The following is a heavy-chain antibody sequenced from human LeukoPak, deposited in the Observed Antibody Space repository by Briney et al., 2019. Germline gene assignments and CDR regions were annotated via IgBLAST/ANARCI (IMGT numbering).Heavy chain of an antibody. CDR2: ISGSGGST. CDR3: ARLLDLDY. J-gene: IGHJ4*02. CDR1: GFTFGNYG. D-gene: IGHD2-21*02. V-gene: IGHV3-23*01. Sequence: SGGSLRLSCAASGFTFGNYGMSWVRPAPGKGLEWVSAISGSGGSTYYADSVKGRFTISRDNSKNTLYLQMNSLRAEDTAVYYCARLLDLDYWGQGTLVTVSS.